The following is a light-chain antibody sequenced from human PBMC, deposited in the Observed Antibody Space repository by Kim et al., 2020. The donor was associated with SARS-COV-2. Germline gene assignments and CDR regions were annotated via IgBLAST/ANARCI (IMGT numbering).Light chain of an antibody. CDR3: QQYGGSPWT. CDR2: GAS. CDR1: SNSY. V-gene: IGKV3-20*01. Sequence: SNSYLAWYQQKPGQAPRLLICGASSRATGIPDRFSGSGSGTDFTLTLSRLEPEDFAVYYCQQYGGSPWTFGQGTKVDIK. J-gene: IGKJ1*01.